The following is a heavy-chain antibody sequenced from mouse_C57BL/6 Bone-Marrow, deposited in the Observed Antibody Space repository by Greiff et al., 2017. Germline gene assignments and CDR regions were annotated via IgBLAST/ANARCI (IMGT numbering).Heavy chain of an antibody. Sequence: QVQLQQPGAELVRPGSSVKLSCKASGYTFTSYWMHWVKQRPIQGLEWIGNIDPSDSETHYNQKFKDKATLTVDKSSSTAYMQLSSLTSEDSAVYYCARVEVPYYYAMDYWGQGTSVTVSS. V-gene: IGHV1-52*01. CDR3: ARVEVPYYYAMDY. CDR2: IDPSDSET. J-gene: IGHJ4*01. CDR1: GYTFTSYW.